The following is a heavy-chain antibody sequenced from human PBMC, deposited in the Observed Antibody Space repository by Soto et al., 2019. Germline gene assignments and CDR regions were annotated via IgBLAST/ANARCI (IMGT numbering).Heavy chain of an antibody. D-gene: IGHD2-8*02. CDR3: ARDKITGLFDY. Sequence: SESLSLTCAASGGTISSYYLSWIRQPPGKGLEWIGDIYHSGSTNYNPSLKSRVTISVDTSKNQFSLKLTSVTAADTAVYYCARDKITGLFDYWGQGTLVTVSS. V-gene: IGHV4-34*01. CDR2: IYHSGST. CDR1: GGTISSYY. J-gene: IGHJ4*02.